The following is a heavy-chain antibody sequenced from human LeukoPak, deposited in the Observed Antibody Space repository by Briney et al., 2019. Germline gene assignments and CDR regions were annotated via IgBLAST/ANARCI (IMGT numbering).Heavy chain of an antibody. V-gene: IGHV4-59*01. CDR3: ARVPYTSGWYYFDY. J-gene: IGHJ4*02. Sequence: PSETLSLTCSVSGASFSRYYWSWIRQPPGKGLEWIAYIYYSGSTDYNPSLKSRVTISVDTSKNQFSLKLSSVTAADTAVYYCARVPYTSGWYYFDYWGQGTLVTVPS. D-gene: IGHD6-19*01. CDR1: GASFSRYY. CDR2: IYYSGST.